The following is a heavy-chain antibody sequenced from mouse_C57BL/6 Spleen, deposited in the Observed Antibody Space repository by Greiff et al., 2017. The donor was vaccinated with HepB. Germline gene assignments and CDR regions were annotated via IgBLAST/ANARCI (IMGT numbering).Heavy chain of an antibody. D-gene: IGHD1-1*01. Sequence: DVQLQESGPELVKPGASVKISCKASGYTFTDYYMNWVKQSHGKSLEWIGDINPNNGGTSYNQKFKGKATLTVDKSSSTAYMELRSLTSEDSAVYYCAREKITTVVANFDYWGQGTTLTVSS. J-gene: IGHJ2*01. CDR1: GYTFTDYY. CDR2: INPNNGGT. CDR3: AREKITTVVANFDY. V-gene: IGHV1-26*01.